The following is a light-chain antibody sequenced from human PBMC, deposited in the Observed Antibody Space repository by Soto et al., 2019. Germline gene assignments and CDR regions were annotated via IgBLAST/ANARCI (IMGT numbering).Light chain of an antibody. J-gene: IGLJ3*02. V-gene: IGLV1-40*01. CDR3: QTYDSSLSGWV. CDR1: SSNIGAGYD. CDR2: GNS. Sequence: QSALTQPPSVSGAPGQRVTISCTGCSSNIGAGYDVHWYQQLPGTAPKLLIYGNSNRPSGVPDRFSGSQSGTSASLAITGLQAEDEADYYCQTYDSSLSGWVFGGGTKLTVL.